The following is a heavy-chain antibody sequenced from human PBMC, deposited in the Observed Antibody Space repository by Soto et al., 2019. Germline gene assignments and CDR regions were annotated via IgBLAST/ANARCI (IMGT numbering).Heavy chain of an antibody. J-gene: IGHJ6*02. CDR3: ARLHGYCISSSCHGHYAMDV. CDR2: ISYSGST. CDR1: GGSISTSTYY. Sequence: SETLSLTCTVSGGSISTSTYYWGWVRQPPGKGLEWIGTISYSGSTYYNPSLNSRVTVSVDTSKNQFSLKVTSVTAADTAVYYCARLHGYCISSSCHGHYAMDVWGQGTTVTVSS. D-gene: IGHD2-2*01. V-gene: IGHV4-39*01.